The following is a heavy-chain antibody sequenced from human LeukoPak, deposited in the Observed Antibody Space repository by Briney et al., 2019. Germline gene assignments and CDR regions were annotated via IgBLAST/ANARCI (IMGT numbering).Heavy chain of an antibody. CDR3: ARDADMAFDI. CDR2: INHSGST. V-gene: IGHV4-39*07. J-gene: IGHJ3*02. Sequence: PSETLSLTCTVSGGSSSSNSYYWAWIRQPPGKGLEWIGEINHSGSTNYNPSLKSRVTISVDASKNQFSLKLSSVTAADTAVYYCARDADMAFDIWGQGTMVTVSS. CDR1: GGSSSSNSYY. D-gene: IGHD3-9*01.